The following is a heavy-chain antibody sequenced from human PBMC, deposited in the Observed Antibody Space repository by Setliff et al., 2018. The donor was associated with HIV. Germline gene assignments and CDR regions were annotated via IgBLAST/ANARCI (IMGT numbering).Heavy chain of an antibody. D-gene: IGHD1-1*01. CDR2: VLYNGGT. J-gene: IGHJ3*02. Sequence: SETLSLTCTVSGGSMSGLYWSWIRQPPGNGLEWIGEVLYNGGTRYNPSLENRVSMSIDTSKNQFSLKLLSVTAADTAVYYCRVWILRDTSDIWGQGTVVTVSS. CDR1: GGSMSGLY. V-gene: IGHV4-34*12. CDR3: RVWILRDTSDI.